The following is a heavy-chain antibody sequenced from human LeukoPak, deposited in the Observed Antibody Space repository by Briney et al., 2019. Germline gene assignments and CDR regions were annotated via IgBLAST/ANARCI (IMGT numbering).Heavy chain of an antibody. V-gene: IGHV3-21*01. CDR3: ARGGYSSSSLGDY. Sequence: GGSLRLSCAASGFTFSSYSMNWVRQAPGKGLEWVSSISSSSSYIYYADSVKGRFTISRDNAKNSLYLQMNSLRAEDTAVYYCARGGYSSSSLGDYWGQGTLVTVSS. CDR1: GFTFSSYS. CDR2: ISSSSSYI. D-gene: IGHD6-6*01. J-gene: IGHJ4*02.